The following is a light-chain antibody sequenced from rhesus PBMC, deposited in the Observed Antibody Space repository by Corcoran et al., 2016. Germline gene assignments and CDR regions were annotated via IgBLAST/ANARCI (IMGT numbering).Light chain of an antibody. V-gene: IGKV1-74*01. CDR3: KQNYGTPFT. Sequence: DIQLTQSPSSLSASVGDTVTITCRASATVNNYLNWYQQKPGKAPKLLIFEASTLQGGFPPRFSGSGSGTDYNLISRSLQSEDVATYYCKQNYGTPFTFGPGTKLDIK. J-gene: IGKJ3*01. CDR2: EAS. CDR1: ATVNNY.